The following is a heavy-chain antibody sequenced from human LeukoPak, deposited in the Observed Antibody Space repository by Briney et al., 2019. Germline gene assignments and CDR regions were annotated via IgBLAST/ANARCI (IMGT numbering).Heavy chain of an antibody. J-gene: IGHJ4*02. Sequence: SETLSLTCTVSDGSVSSSSYSWGWIRQPPGKGLEWIGSIYYSGSTYYNPSLKSRVTISADTSKNQFSLKLTSVTAADTAVFYCAAQVYCSGGSCYSRYFDYWGQGTLVTVTS. CDR2: IYYSGST. D-gene: IGHD2-15*01. CDR1: DGSVSSSSYS. CDR3: AAQVYCSGGSCYSRYFDY. V-gene: IGHV4-39*01.